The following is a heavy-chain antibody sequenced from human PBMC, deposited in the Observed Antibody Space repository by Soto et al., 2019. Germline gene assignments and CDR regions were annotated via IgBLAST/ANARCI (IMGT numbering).Heavy chain of an antibody. J-gene: IGHJ3*02. D-gene: IGHD6-19*01. CDR3: LCYRAVAGIEAFDI. CDR1: GFTFSSYS. V-gene: IGHV3-21*01. CDR2: ISSSSSYI. Sequence: GGSLRLSCAASGFTFSSYSMNWVRQAPGKGLEWVPSISSSSSYIYYADSVKGRFTISRDNAKNSLYLQMNSLRAEDTAVYYCLCYRAVAGIEAFDIWGKGTMVTVS.